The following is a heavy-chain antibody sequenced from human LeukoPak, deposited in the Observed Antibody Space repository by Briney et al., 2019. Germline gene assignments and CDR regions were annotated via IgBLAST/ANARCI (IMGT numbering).Heavy chain of an antibody. J-gene: IGHJ3*02. D-gene: IGHD1-26*01. V-gene: IGHV4-59*08. CDR3: VRLLKTGGRKGDAFDI. CDR2: FYDSGDF. CDR1: GGSISGHH. Sequence: ETLSLTCTVSGGSISGHHWTWSRQPPGTGLEWIGYFYDSGDFNYNPSLKSRVTISTDMSNDQFSLRMSSVTAADTAMYYCVRLLKTGGRKGDAFDIWGQGTLVTVSS.